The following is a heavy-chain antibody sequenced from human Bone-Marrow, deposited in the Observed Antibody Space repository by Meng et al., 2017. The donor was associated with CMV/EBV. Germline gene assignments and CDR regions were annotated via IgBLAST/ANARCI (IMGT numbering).Heavy chain of an antibody. CDR1: GGSFSGYY. Sequence: GSLRLSCAVYGGSFSGYYWSWIRQPPGRGLEWIGEINHSGSTNYNPSLKSRVTISVDTSKNQFSLKLSSVTAADTAVYYCARTDSSSSYYRGYYYGMDVWGQGTTVTVSS. CDR2: INHSGST. J-gene: IGHJ6*02. D-gene: IGHD6-6*01. CDR3: ARTDSSSSYYRGYYYGMDV. V-gene: IGHV4-34*01.